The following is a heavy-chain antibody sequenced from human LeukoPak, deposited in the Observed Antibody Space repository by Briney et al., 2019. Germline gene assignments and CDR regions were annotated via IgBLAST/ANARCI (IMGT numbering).Heavy chain of an antibody. Sequence: SETLSLTCTVSGGSINSRSYYWGWIRQPPGKGLEWIGEINHSGSTNYNPSLKSRVTISVDTSKNQFSLKLSSVTAADTAVYYCARERRGSRYCSSTSCSANWFDPWGQGTLVTVSS. D-gene: IGHD2-2*01. CDR1: GGSINSRSYY. V-gene: IGHV4-39*07. J-gene: IGHJ5*02. CDR2: INHSGST. CDR3: ARERRGSRYCSSTSCSANWFDP.